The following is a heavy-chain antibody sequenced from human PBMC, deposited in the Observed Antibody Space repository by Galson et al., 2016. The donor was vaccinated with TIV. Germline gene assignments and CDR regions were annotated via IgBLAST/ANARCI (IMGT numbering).Heavy chain of an antibody. CDR3: AAGGFCSNSACYYGGLDY. CDR2: IFHSGNT. CDR1: GFTFSSYV. J-gene: IGHJ4*02. D-gene: IGHD2-21*01. V-gene: IGHV4-59*06. Sequence: LRLSCAASGFTFSSYVMTWVRQAPGRGLEWIGYIFHSGNTYYNPSLKSRLSISVDTSNNHVALKLNSVTAADTAVYYCAAGGFCSNSACYYGGLDYWGRGTLVTVSS.